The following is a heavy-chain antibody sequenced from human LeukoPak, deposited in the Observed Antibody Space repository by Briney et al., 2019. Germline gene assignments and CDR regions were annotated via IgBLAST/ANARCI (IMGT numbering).Heavy chain of an antibody. V-gene: IGHV1-69*13. CDR2: IIPIFGTA. CDR3: ARVGSPVAPGYYDSSGYWYDY. D-gene: IGHD3-22*01. J-gene: IGHJ4*02. Sequence: GASVKVSCKASGGTFSSYAISWVRQAPGQGLEWMGGIIPIFGTANYAQKFQGRVTITADESTSTAYMELSSLRSEDTAVYCCARVGSPVAPGYYDSSGYWYDYWGQGTLVTVSS. CDR1: GGTFSSYA.